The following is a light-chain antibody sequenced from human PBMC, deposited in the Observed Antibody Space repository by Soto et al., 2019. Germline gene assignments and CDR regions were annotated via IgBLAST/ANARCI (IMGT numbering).Light chain of an antibody. CDR3: QQSYNSRT. CDR1: QSIRSY. J-gene: IGKJ1*01. Sequence: DIQMTQSPSSLSASVGDRVTVTCRASQSIRSYLNWYQQKPGKAPNLLISASSSWYRGVPSRFSGSGSGTDFTLTISSLQPEDFATYYCQQSYNSRTFGQGTKVDI. CDR2: ASS. V-gene: IGKV1-39*01.